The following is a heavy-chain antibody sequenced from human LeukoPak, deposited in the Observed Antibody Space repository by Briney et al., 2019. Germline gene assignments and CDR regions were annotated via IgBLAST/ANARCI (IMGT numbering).Heavy chain of an antibody. CDR2: IYYSGST. V-gene: IGHV4-30-4*01. J-gene: IGHJ4*02. CDR1: GGSISSGDYY. CDR3: ARSGYSYGTDFDY. Sequence: KPSQTLSLTCTVSGGSISSGDYYWSWIRQPPGKGLEWIGYIYYSGSTYYNPSLKSRVTISVDTSKNQFSLKLSSETAADTAVYYCARSGYSYGTDFDYWGQGTLVTVSS. D-gene: IGHD5-18*01.